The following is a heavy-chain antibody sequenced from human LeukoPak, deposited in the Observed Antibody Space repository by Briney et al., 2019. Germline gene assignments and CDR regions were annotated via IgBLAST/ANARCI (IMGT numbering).Heavy chain of an antibody. J-gene: IGHJ3*02. CDR3: AKVSITMIVVVSQGIFDI. V-gene: IGHV3-23*01. Sequence: GGSLRLSCAASGFTFSSYAMSWVRQAPGKGLEWVSAISGSGGSTYYADSVRGRFTISRDNSKNTLYLQMNSLRAEDTAVYYCAKVSITMIVVVSQGIFDIWGQGTMVTVSS. CDR2: ISGSGGST. D-gene: IGHD3-22*01. CDR1: GFTFSSYA.